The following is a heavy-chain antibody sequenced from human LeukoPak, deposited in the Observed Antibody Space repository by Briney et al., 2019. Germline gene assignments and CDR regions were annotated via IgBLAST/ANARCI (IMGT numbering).Heavy chain of an antibody. Sequence: NPSETLSLTCTVSGGSISSSSYYWGWIRQPPGKGLEWIGSIYYSGSTYYNPSLKSRVTISVDTSKNQFSLKLSSVTAADTAVYYCARDGPNYCDSSGYYRRFDYWGQGTLVTVSS. CDR2: IYYSGST. CDR1: GGSISSSSYY. CDR3: ARDGPNYCDSSGYYRRFDY. V-gene: IGHV4-39*07. J-gene: IGHJ4*02. D-gene: IGHD3-22*01.